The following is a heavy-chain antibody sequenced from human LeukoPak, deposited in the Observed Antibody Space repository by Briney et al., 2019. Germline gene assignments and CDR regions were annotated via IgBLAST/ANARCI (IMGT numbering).Heavy chain of an antibody. V-gene: IGHV3-48*04. CDR1: GFTFRSYS. CDR2: ISSSSSTI. Sequence: PGGSLRLSCAASGFTFRSYSMNWVRQAPGKGLEWVSYISSSSSTIYCADSVKGRFTISRDNAKNSLYLQMNSLRAEDTAVYYCARDRGSSGWSGYYFDYWGQGTLVTVSS. D-gene: IGHD6-19*01. CDR3: ARDRGSSGWSGYYFDY. J-gene: IGHJ4*02.